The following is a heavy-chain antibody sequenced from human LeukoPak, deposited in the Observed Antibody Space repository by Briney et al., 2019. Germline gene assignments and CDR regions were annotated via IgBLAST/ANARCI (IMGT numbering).Heavy chain of an antibody. D-gene: IGHD5-18*01. Sequence: TSETLSLTCTVSGGSITFGSYYWTWIRQPAGKGLEWIGRIYTSGRTFYNPSLKSRVTISMDTSMNQFSLKLSSVTAADTAVYYCARQLWLFGYFDYWGQGTLVTVSS. CDR2: IYTSGRT. CDR1: GGSITFGSYY. V-gene: IGHV4-61*02. J-gene: IGHJ4*02. CDR3: ARQLWLFGYFDY.